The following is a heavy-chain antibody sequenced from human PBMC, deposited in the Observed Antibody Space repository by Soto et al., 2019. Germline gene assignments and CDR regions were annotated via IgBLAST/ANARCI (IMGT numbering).Heavy chain of an antibody. CDR3: ARGYCSGGSCHNPYFDY. V-gene: IGHV4-34*01. J-gene: IGHJ4*02. Sequence: PSETLSLTCAVYGGSFSGYYWSWIRQPPGKGLEWIGEINHSGSTNYNPSLKSRVTISVDTSKNQFSLKLSSVTAADTAVYYCARGYCSGGSCHNPYFDYWGQGTLVTVSS. CDR2: INHSGST. D-gene: IGHD2-15*01. CDR1: GGSFSGYY.